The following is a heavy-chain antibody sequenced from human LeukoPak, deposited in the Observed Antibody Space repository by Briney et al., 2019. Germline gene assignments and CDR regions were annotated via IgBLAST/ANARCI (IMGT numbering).Heavy chain of an antibody. D-gene: IGHD3-22*01. V-gene: IGHV4-59*01. CDR1: GGSISSYY. J-gene: IGHJ4*02. CDR2: IYYSGST. CDR3: ARALKGGYYYDRDSAFDI. Sequence: SETLSLTCTVSGGSISSYYWSWIRQPPGKGLEWIGYIYYSGSTNYNPSLKSRVTISVDTSKNQFSLKLSSVTAADTAVYYCARALKGGYYYDRDSAFDIWGQGTLVTVSS.